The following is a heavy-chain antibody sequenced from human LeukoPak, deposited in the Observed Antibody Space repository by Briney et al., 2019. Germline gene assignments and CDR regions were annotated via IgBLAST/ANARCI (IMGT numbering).Heavy chain of an antibody. D-gene: IGHD6-13*01. Sequence: PGGSLRLSCAASGFTFSSYWMSWVRQAPGKGLEWVANIKQDGSEKYYVDSLKGRFTISTDNAQNSLYLQMNCLRAEDTAVYYCARDNVAAAGTNYYYYYYGMDVWGQGTTVTVS. CDR3: ARDNVAAAGTNYYYYYYGMDV. CDR1: GFTFSSYW. J-gene: IGHJ6*02. V-gene: IGHV3-7*01. CDR2: IKQDGSEK.